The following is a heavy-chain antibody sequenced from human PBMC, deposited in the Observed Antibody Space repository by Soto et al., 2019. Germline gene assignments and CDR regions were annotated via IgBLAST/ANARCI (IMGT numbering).Heavy chain of an antibody. CDR1: GFTFDDYA. CDR3: AKYGSGSYYLGQFDY. J-gene: IGHJ4*02. D-gene: IGHD3-10*01. V-gene: IGHV3-9*01. CDR2: ISWNSGNI. Sequence: PGGSLRLSCAASGFTFDDYAMHWVRQVLGKGLEWVSSISWNSGNIDYADSVKGRFTTSRDNAKNSLYLQMNSLRAEDTAVYYCAKYGSGSYYLGQFDYWGQGTLVTVSS.